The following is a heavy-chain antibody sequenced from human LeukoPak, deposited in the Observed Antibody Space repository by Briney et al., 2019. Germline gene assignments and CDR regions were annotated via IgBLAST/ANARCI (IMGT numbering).Heavy chain of an antibody. CDR2: IRSKAYGGTT. CDR3: TREMAGLFDY. CDR1: GFTFGDYA. Sequence: GGSLRLSCTASGFTFGDYAMSWFRQAPGKGLEWVGFIRSKAYGGTTEYAASVRGRLTISRDDSKSIAYLQMNSLKTEDTAVYYCTREMAGLFDYWGQGTLVTVSS. J-gene: IGHJ4*02. D-gene: IGHD5-24*01. V-gene: IGHV3-49*03.